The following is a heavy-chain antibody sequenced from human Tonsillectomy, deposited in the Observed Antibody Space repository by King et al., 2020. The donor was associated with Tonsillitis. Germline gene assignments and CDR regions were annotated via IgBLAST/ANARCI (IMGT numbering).Heavy chain of an antibody. Sequence: QLVQSGAEVKKPGASVKVSCKASGYAFTGYYMHWVRQAPGQGLEWMGWINPNSGGTEYAQKFQGRVTMTRDTSMSTAYMELSRLRSDDTAVYYCARAVDASIVAYDYWGQGTLVTVSS. V-gene: IGHV1-2*02. D-gene: IGHD2-8*01. CDR2: INPNSGGT. CDR3: ARAVDASIVAYDY. J-gene: IGHJ4*02. CDR1: GYAFTGYY.